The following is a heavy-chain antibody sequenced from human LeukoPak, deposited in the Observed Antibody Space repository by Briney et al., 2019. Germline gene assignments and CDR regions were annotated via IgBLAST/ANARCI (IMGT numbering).Heavy chain of an antibody. J-gene: IGHJ3*02. Sequence: QPGGSLRLSCAASEFTFSNYGIHWVRQAPGKGLEWVAFIRYDGSNKYYADSVKGRFTISRDNSKNTLYLQMNSLRAEDTALFYCAKDIGPIALDAFDIWGQGTMVTVSS. CDR3: AKDIGPIALDAFDI. V-gene: IGHV3-30*02. CDR1: EFTFSNYG. CDR2: IRYDGSNK. D-gene: IGHD6-13*01.